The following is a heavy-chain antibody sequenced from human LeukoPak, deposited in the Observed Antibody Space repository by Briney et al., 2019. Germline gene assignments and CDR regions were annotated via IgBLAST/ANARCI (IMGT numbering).Heavy chain of an antibody. CDR3: AGLVRGIYDYFDY. V-gene: IGHV4-39*07. D-gene: IGHD3-10*01. CDR1: GGSISSNSYY. CDR2: VYYTGST. Sequence: SETLSLTCTVSGGSISSNSYYWGWIRQPPGKGLEWVGTVYYTGSTYYNPSLKSRVTISVDTSKNQFSLKLNSVTAADTAVYYCAGLVRGIYDYFDYWGQGTLVTVSS. J-gene: IGHJ4*02.